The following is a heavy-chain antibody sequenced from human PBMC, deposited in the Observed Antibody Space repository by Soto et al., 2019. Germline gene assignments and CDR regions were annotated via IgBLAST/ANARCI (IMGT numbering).Heavy chain of an antibody. CDR2: ISFDGGNK. J-gene: IGHJ6*02. D-gene: IGHD6-6*01. CDR3: ASAAYSISSGFYSSMNV. V-gene: IGHV3-30-3*01. Sequence: QVQAVESGGGVVQPGRSLRLSCAASEVTFSRYALHWVRQAPGKGLEWVAVISFDGGNKYYADSVKGRFTISRDNAMHTMYLEKNSQTPDDTAVCYCASAAYSISSGFYSSMNVWGQGTMVTVSS. CDR1: EVTFSRYA.